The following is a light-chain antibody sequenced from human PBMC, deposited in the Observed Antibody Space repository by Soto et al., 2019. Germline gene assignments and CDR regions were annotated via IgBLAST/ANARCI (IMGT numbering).Light chain of an antibody. Sequence: QSVLTQPASVSGSPGQSITISCTGTSSDIGRYNYVSWYQQHPGKAPKLMIYDVSNRPSGVSDRFSGSKSGNTASLTISGLQTEDEADYYCNSYASSSTPYVFGTGTKVTVL. V-gene: IGLV2-14*03. J-gene: IGLJ1*01. CDR1: SSDIGRYNY. CDR3: NSYASSSTPYV. CDR2: DVS.